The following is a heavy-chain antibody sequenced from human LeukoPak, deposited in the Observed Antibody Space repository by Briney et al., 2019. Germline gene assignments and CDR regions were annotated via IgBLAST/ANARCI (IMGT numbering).Heavy chain of an antibody. CDR3: ARITAYSGYDFDF. CDR1: GVSISPFY. CDR2: IFYTGLT. D-gene: IGHD5-12*01. J-gene: IGHJ4*02. V-gene: IGHV4-59*01. Sequence: PSETLSLTCSVSGVSISPFYWSWIRQSPERGLEWIGWIFYTGLTEYNPSLQRRVTISLDTSNNQFSLKLNSLTAADSAVYYCARITAYSGYDFDFWGQGTPVIVSS.